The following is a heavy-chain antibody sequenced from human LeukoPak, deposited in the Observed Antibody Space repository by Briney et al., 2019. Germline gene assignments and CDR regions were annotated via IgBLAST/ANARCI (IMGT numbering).Heavy chain of an antibody. CDR1: GGSISSSSYC. CDR3: ARTLTTGYYHYGMDV. D-gene: IGHD1-14*01. V-gene: IGHV4-39*01. CDR2: ISYSGST. J-gene: IGHJ6*02. Sequence: SETLSLTCTVSGGSISSSSYCWGWIRQPPGKGLEWIGTISYSGSTYYNPSLKSRVTISVDTSKNQFSLKLSSVTAADTAVYYCARTLTTGYYHYGMDVWGQGTTVTVSS.